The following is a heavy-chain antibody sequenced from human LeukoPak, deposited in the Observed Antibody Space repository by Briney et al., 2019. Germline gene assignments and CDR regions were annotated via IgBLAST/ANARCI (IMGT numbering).Heavy chain of an antibody. J-gene: IGHJ5*02. D-gene: IGHD6-13*01. CDR1: GYSLIELS. CDR2: IDREDGEA. CDR3: ATLDLPPATAAAAA. V-gene: IGHV1-24*01. Sequence: ASAKVSCKVSGYSLIELSMHWVRQGPGKGLEWMGGIDREDGEAIYAQKFEGRVAMTEDTSTDTAFLELSSLTSEDTAVYYCATLDLPPATAAAAAWGRGTLVTVSS.